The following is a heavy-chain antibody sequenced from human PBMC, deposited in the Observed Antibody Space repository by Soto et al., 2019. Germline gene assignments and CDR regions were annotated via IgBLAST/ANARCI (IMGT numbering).Heavy chain of an antibody. D-gene: IGHD6-6*01. CDR1: GCSISSGGYY. CDR2: IYYSGST. CDR3: ARGQSSDPFDY. Sequence: PSETLSLTCTFSGCSISSGGYYLSWIRQHPGKGLEWIGYIYYSGSTYYNPSLKSRVTISVDTSKNQFSLKLSSVTAADTAVYYCARGQSSDPFDYWGQGTLVTVSS. V-gene: IGHV4-31*03. J-gene: IGHJ4*02.